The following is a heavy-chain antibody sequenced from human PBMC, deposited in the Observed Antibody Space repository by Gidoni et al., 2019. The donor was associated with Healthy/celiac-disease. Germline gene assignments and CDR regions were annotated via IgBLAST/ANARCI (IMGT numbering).Heavy chain of an antibody. J-gene: IGHJ6*02. Sequence: QVQLVQSGAEVKKPGASVKFSCQVSGYTLTDLSMHCVRQAPGKGLEWMGGFDPEYGETIYAQKFQGRVTMTEDTYTDTADMELSSLRSEDTAVYYCATVSPVYYYYYGMDVWGQGTTVTVSS. CDR2: FDPEYGET. CDR3: ATVSPVYYYYYGMDV. V-gene: IGHV1-24*01. CDR1: GYTLTDLS.